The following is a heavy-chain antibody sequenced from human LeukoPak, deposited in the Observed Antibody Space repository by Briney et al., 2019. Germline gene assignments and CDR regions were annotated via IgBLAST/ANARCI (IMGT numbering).Heavy chain of an antibody. CDR2: ISYDGSNK. CDR1: GFTFSSYG. J-gene: IGHJ4*02. CDR3: VKDRGTTVTPTYDY. V-gene: IGHV3-30*18. Sequence: PGRSLRLSCAASGFTFSSYGMHGVRQAPGKGLEWVAVISYDGSNKYYADSVKGRFTISRDNSKNTLYLQMSSLRAEETAVYYCVKDRGTTVTPTYDYWGQGTLVTVSS. D-gene: IGHD4-17*01.